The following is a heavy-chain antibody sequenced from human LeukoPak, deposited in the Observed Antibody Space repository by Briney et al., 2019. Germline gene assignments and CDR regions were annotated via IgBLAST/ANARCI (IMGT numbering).Heavy chain of an antibody. J-gene: IGHJ4*02. V-gene: IGHV1-46*01. D-gene: IGHD6-19*01. CDR1: GGTFSSYA. Sequence: ASVKVSCKASGGTFSSYAISWVRQAPGQGLEWMGIINPSGGSTSYAQKFQGRVTMTRDTSTSTVYMELSSLRSEDTAVYYCARGTAVAGTRGFDYWGQGTLVTVSS. CDR2: INPSGGST. CDR3: ARGTAVAGTRGFDY.